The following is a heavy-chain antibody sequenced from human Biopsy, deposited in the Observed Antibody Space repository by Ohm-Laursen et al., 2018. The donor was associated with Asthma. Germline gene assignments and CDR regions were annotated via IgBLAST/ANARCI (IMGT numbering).Heavy chain of an antibody. D-gene: IGHD2-2*01. Sequence: SSVKVSCKSLGGTFNTYVIGWVRQAPGQGLEWMGGINSVFGTTTYPQKFQDRVTITADDSTSTVYMELSSLRSEDTAVYYCARKAGSCISRTCYSLDFWGHGTLVTVSS. CDR2: INSVFGTT. CDR3: ARKAGSCISRTCYSLDF. J-gene: IGHJ4*01. CDR1: GGTFNTYV. V-gene: IGHV1-69*01.